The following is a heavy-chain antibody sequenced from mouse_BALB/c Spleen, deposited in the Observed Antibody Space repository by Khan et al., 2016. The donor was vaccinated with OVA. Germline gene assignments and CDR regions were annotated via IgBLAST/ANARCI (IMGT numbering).Heavy chain of an antibody. CDR3: ARVYGGDFDY. Sequence: VQLKQSGPGLVKPSQSLSLTCTVTGYSITTDYAWNWIRQFPGNKLEWMGYISYSGNTMYNPSLKSRISITRDTSKNQFFLQLKSVTTEDTARYYCARVYGGDFDYWGQGTTLTVSS. D-gene: IGHD1-1*01. J-gene: IGHJ2*01. CDR2: ISYSGNT. V-gene: IGHV3-2*02. CDR1: GYSITTDYA.